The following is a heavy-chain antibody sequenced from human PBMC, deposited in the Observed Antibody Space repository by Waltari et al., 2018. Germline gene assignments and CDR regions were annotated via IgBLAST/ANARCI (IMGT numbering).Heavy chain of an antibody. D-gene: IGHD7-27*01. CDR1: GFTFSTYV. Sequence: EVQLLESGGGLVQPGGCLSLSCAASGFTFSTYVMNWFRQAPGKGLEWVSSISDAGGIINYADSVKGRFIISRDNSKNTLYLQMNSLRADDTAVYYCARGSGVDSWGQGTLVTISS. CDR3: ARGSGVDS. CDR2: ISDAGGII. V-gene: IGHV3-23*01. J-gene: IGHJ4*02.